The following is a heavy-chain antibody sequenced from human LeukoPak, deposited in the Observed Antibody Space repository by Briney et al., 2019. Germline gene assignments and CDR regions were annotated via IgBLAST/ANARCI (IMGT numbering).Heavy chain of an antibody. CDR3: ARDHYYDRLQGFQH. Sequence: ASVKVSCKVSGYTLTGLSMHWVRQAPGKGLEWMGGFDPEVGKTIYAQKFQGRVTMTEDTSTDTAYMELSSLRSDDTAVYYCARDHYYDRLQGFQHWGQGTLVTVSS. D-gene: IGHD3-22*01. V-gene: IGHV1-24*01. CDR1: GYTLTGLS. CDR2: FDPEVGKT. J-gene: IGHJ1*01.